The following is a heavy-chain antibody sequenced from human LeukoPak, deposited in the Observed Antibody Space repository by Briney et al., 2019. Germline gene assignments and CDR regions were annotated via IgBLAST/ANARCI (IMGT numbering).Heavy chain of an antibody. V-gene: IGHV4-34*01. D-gene: IGHD2-15*01. J-gene: IGHJ3*02. CDR1: GGSFGGYY. CDR2: INHSGST. CDR3: ARPDYNGCYDI. Sequence: PSETLSLTCAVYGGSFGGYYWSWIRQPPGKGLEWIGEINHSGSTNYNPSLKSRVTISVDTSKNQFSLKLSSVTAADTAVYYCARPDYNGCYDIWGQGRMVTVSS.